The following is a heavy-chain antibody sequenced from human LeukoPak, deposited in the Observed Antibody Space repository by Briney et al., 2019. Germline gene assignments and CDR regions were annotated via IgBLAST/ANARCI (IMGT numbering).Heavy chain of an antibody. Sequence: GGSLRLSCAASGFTFSSYEMNWVRHAPGKGLEWVSSISSSSSYIYYAYSVKGRFTISRDNAKNSLYLQMNSLRAEDTAVYYCARAHPITMIVVATCPSDYWGQGTLVTVSS. D-gene: IGHD3-22*01. CDR3: ARAHPITMIVVATCPSDY. CDR2: ISSSSSYI. CDR1: GFTFSSYE. J-gene: IGHJ4*02. V-gene: IGHV3-21*01.